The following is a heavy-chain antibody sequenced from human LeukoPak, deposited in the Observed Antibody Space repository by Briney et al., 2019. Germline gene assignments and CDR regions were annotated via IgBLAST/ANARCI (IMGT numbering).Heavy chain of an antibody. CDR3: ARDFGLTTVARRSYYYYYMDV. Sequence: ASVKVSCKASGYTFSSYGISWVRQAPGQGLEWMGWIGTYNGNTNYAQKFQGRVTMTRDTSISTAYMELSRLRSDDTAVYYCARDFGLTTVARRSYYYYYMDVWGKGTTVTVSS. CDR1: GYTFSSYG. V-gene: IGHV1-18*01. CDR2: IGTYNGNT. D-gene: IGHD4-17*01. J-gene: IGHJ6*03.